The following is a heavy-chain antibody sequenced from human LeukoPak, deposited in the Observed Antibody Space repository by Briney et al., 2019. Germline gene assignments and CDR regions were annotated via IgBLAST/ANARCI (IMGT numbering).Heavy chain of an antibody. CDR2: ISGSGGST. V-gene: IGHV3-23*01. J-gene: IGHJ4*02. Sequence: GGSLRLSCAASGFTFSNYAMNWVRQAPGKGLEWVSVISGSGGSTYYADSVKGRFTISRDNSKNTLYLQMNSPRAEDTAVYYCAKDKVPYYYGSGSDAFDYWGQGTLVTVSS. CDR3: AKDKVPYYYGSGSDAFDY. CDR1: GFTFSNYA. D-gene: IGHD3-10*01.